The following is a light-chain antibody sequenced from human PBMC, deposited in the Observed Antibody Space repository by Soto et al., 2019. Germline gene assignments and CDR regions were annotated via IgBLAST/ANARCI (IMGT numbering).Light chain of an antibody. V-gene: IGKV3-20*01. CDR1: QSVSSQ. J-gene: IGKJ2*01. CDR2: DAS. CDR3: QQYGSSPYT. Sequence: EIVLTQSPATLSLSPGERATLSCRASQSVSSQLAWYQHKPGQPPRLLIYDASNRATGIPDRFSGSGSGTDFTLTISRLEPEDFALYYCQQYGSSPYTFGQGTKLEIK.